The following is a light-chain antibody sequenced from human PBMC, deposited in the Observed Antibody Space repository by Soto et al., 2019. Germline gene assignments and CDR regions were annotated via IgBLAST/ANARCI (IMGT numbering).Light chain of an antibody. CDR1: QSISSN. V-gene: IGKV3-15*01. J-gene: IGKJ4*01. CDR2: GPS. CDR3: QQYNNWPLT. Sequence: EIVMTQSPATLSVSPGERATLSCRASQSISSNLAWYQQKPGQAPRLLTYGPSTRATGIPARFSGSGSGTEFTLTISSLQSEDFAVYYCQQYNNWPLTFGGGTKVEIK.